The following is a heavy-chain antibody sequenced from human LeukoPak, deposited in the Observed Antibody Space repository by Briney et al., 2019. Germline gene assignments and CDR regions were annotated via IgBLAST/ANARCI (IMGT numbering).Heavy chain of an antibody. CDR2: IYYSGST. CDR1: GGSISSYY. D-gene: IGHD3-16*01. Sequence: SETLSLTCTVSGGSISSYYWSWIRQPPGKGLEWIGYIYYSGSTNYNPSLKSRVTISVDTSKNQFSLKLSSVTAADTAVYYCARSSLGEGENYWGQGTLGTVSS. V-gene: IGHV4-59*01. J-gene: IGHJ4*02. CDR3: ARSSLGEGENY.